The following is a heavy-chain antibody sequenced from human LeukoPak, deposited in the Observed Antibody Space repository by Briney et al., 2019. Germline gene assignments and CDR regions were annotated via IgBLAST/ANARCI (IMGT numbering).Heavy chain of an antibody. D-gene: IGHD2-15*01. CDR1: GFTFSSYW. Sequence: GGSLRLSCAASGFTFSSYWMSWVRQAPGKGLEWVANIKQDGSEKYYEDSVKGRFTISRDNAKNSLYLQMNSLRAEDTAVYYCARVLPVNIVVVVAATFDYWGQGTLVTVSS. CDR2: IKQDGSEK. J-gene: IGHJ4*02. V-gene: IGHV3-7*01. CDR3: ARVLPVNIVVVVAATFDY.